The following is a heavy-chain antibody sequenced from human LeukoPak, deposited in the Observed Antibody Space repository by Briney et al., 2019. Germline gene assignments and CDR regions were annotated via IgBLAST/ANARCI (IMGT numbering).Heavy chain of an antibody. Sequence: GGSLRLSCTASGFAFSYENMNWVRQVPEKGLEWVSSISRAATYIHYADSVEGRFTISRDNAKNTLYLQMNSLRVEETAVYYCARDPAPQGWFDLWGQGTLVTVSS. CDR2: ISRAATYI. V-gene: IGHV3-21*01. J-gene: IGHJ5*02. CDR1: GFAFSYEN. CDR3: ARDPAPQGWFDL.